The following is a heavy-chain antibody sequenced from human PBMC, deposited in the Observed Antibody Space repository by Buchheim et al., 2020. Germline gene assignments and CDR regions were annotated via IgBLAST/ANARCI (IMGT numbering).Heavy chain of an antibody. CDR2: IYYSGST. V-gene: IGHV4-59*08. J-gene: IGHJ5*02. CDR1: GGSISSYY. D-gene: IGHD3-3*01. Sequence: QVQLQESGPGLVKPSETLSLTCTVSGGSISSYYWSWIRQPPGKGLEWIGYIYYSGSTNYNPSLKSRVTISVDTSQNQFSLKLSSVTAADTAVYYCARQGYDFWSGYWGWFDPWGQGTL. CDR3: ARQGYDFWSGYWGWFDP.